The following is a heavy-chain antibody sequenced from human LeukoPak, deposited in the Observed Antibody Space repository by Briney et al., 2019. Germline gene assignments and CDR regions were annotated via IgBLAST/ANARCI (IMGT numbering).Heavy chain of an antibody. J-gene: IGHJ1*01. CDR3: ARTRYSSGWPEYFQD. V-gene: IGHV2-70*11. CDR2: IDWDDDQ. D-gene: IGHD6-19*01. Sequence: SGPALAKPTQTLTLTCTFSGFSLSTSGMCASWIRQPPGKALEWLARIDWDDDQYYSTSLKTRLTISKDTSKNQVVLTMTNMDPVDTATYYCARTRYSSGWPEYFQDWGQGTLVTVSS. CDR1: GFSLSTSGMC.